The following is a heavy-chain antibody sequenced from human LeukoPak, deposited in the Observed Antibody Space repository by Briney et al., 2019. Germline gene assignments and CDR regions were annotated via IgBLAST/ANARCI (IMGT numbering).Heavy chain of an antibody. V-gene: IGHV3-7*01. CDR1: GFSFSGYW. Sequence: GGSLRLSCAASGFSFSGYWMSWVRQAPGKGLEWVANIKQDGSEKYYVDSVKGRFTISRDDAKNSLYLQMNSLRAEDTAVYYCARDRWLRYYFDYWGQGILVTVSS. J-gene: IGHJ4*02. CDR3: ARDRWLRYYFDY. CDR2: IKQDGSEK. D-gene: IGHD5-12*01.